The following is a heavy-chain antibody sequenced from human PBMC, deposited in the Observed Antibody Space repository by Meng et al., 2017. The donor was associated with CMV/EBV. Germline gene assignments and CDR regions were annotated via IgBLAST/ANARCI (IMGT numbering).Heavy chain of an antibody. CDR2: INSDGSST. D-gene: IGHD6-6*01. Sequence: GESLKISCAASGFTFSSYAMSWVRQAPGKGLVWVSRINSDGSSTSCADSVKGRFTISRDNAKNTLYLQMNSLRAEDTAVYYCARDGGVRSSSSSLHYYYGMDVWGQGTTVTVSS. V-gene: IGHV3-74*01. CDR1: GFTFSSYA. CDR3: ARDGGVRSSSSSLHYYYGMDV. J-gene: IGHJ6*02.